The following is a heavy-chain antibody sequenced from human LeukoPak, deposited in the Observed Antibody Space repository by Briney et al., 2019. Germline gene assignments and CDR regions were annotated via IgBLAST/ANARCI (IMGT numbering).Heavy chain of an antibody. J-gene: IGHJ4*02. CDR2: IKHDGSEK. Sequence: PGGSLRLSCAASGFTFSSHWMSWVRQAPGKGLEWVANIKHDGSEKYYVGSVKGRFTISRDNAKNTVYLQMNSLRAEDTAVYYCTRVSSRSSGYFDNWGQGTLVTVSS. CDR1: GFTFSSHW. D-gene: IGHD6-6*01. V-gene: IGHV3-7*02. CDR3: TRVSSRSSGYFDN.